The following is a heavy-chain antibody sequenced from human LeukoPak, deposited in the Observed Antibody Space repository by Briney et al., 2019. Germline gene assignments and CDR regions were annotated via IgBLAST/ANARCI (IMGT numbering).Heavy chain of an antibody. CDR2: INPNSGGT. D-gene: IGHD3-9*01. CDR3: ARHGDYYDILTGYFPPLAGMDV. Sequence: ASVKVSCKASGYTFTGYYMHWVRQAPGQGLEWMGWINPNSGGTNYAQKFQGRVTMTRDTSISTAYMELSRLRSDDTAVYYCARHGDYYDILTGYFPPLAGMDVWGQGTTVTVSS. J-gene: IGHJ6*02. CDR1: GYTFTGYY. V-gene: IGHV1-2*02.